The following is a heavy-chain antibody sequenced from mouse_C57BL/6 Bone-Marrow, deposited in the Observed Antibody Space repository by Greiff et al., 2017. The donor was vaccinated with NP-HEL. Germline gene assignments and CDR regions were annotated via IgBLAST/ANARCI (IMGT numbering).Heavy chain of an antibody. J-gene: IGHJ4*01. CDR3: ARDKGGSSYHYAMDY. Sequence: EVKVVESGGGLVKPGGSLKLSCAASGFTFSSYAMSWVRQTPEKRLEWVATISDGGSYTYYPDNVKGRFTISRDNAKNNLYLQMSHLKSEDTAMYYGARDKGGSSYHYAMDYWGQGTSVTVSS. D-gene: IGHD1-1*01. V-gene: IGHV5-4*01. CDR1: GFTFSSYA. CDR2: ISDGGSYT.